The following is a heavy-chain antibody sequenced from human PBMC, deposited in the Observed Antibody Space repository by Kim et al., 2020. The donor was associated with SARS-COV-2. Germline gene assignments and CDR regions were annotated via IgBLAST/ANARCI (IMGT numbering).Heavy chain of an antibody. CDR2: ISWNSGSI. J-gene: IGHJ3*02. D-gene: IGHD2-2*01. V-gene: IGHV3-9*01. CDR1: GFTFGDYA. CDR3: AKDIDYCSSTSCTIGAFDI. Sequence: GGSLRLSCAASGFTFGDYAMHWVRQAPGKGLEWVSGISWNSGSIGYADSVKGRFTISRDNAKNSLYLQMNSLRAEDTALYYCAKDIDYCSSTSCTIGAFDIWGQGTMVTVSS.